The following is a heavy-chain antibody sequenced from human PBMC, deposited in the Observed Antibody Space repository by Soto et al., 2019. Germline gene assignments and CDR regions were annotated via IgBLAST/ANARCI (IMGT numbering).Heavy chain of an antibody. CDR3: ERGTWIQQIDY. CDR2: IYYSGST. V-gene: IGHV4-30-4*01. CDR1: GGSISSGDYY. Sequence: SETLSLTCTVSGGSISSGDYYWSWIRQPPGKGLEWIGYIYYSGSTYYNPSLKSRVTISVDTSKNQFSLKLSSVTAADTAVYYCERGTWIQQIDYWGQGTLVTVSS. D-gene: IGHD5-18*01. J-gene: IGHJ4*02.